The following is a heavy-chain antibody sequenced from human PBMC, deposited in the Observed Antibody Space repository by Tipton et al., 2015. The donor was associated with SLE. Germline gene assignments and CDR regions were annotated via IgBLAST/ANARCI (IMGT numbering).Heavy chain of an antibody. CDR2: MYHGGAT. CDR1: GYSISSGYY. V-gene: IGHV4-38-2*01. J-gene: IGHJ5*02. CDR3: ARGRRTYGDNLGWFDP. D-gene: IGHD4-23*01. Sequence: TLSLTCVVSGYSISSGYYWAWIRQPPGKGLEWIGSMYHGGATYYNPSLKSRVTISEDTSKNLFSLHLSSVTAADTAVYFCARGRRTYGDNLGWFDPWGQGTLVTVSS.